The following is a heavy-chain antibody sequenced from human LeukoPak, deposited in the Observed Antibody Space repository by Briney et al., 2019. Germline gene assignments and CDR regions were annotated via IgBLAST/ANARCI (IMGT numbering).Heavy chain of an antibody. CDR2: IYHSGST. CDR3: ARIGNYYFDY. V-gene: IGHV4-4*02. J-gene: IGHJ4*02. D-gene: IGHD1-1*01. Sequence: SGTLSLTCAVSGGSISSGNWWSWRREPPGKGLEWIGEIYHSGSTNYNPSLKSPVTISVDKSKNQFSLKLTSVTAADTAVYYCARIGNYYFDYWGQGTLVTVSS. CDR1: GGSISSGNW.